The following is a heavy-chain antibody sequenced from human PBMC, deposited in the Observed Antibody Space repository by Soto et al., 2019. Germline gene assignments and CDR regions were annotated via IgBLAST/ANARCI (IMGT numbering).Heavy chain of an antibody. J-gene: IGHJ4*02. D-gene: IGHD2-2*01. V-gene: IGHV1-18*01. CDR2: ISGYNSDT. CDR1: GYTFASYG. CDR3: ARDRWTGTSCYWKYFDY. Sequence: QVQLVQSGAEVKKPGASVKVSCKASGYTFASYGISWVRQAPGQGLEWMGWISGYNSDTKYTQKFQGRVTMTTDTSTSTAYMELRSLRSDDTAVYYCARDRWTGTSCYWKYFDYWGQGTRVTVSS.